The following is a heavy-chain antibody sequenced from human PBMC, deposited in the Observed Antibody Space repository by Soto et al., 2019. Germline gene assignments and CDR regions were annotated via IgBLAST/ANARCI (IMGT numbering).Heavy chain of an antibody. J-gene: IGHJ5*02. CDR3: SRQRWGDAHRLYCSGGSCSPVWFAP. D-gene: IGHD2-15*01. Sequence: SETLSLTCTVSGGSISSSSYYWGWIRQPPGKGLEWIGSIYYSGSTYYNPSLKGRVTISVDTSKNQFSLKLSSVTAADTAVYYCSRQRWGDAHRLYCSGGSCSPVWFAPWGQGTLVTVSS. CDR1: GGSISSSSYY. V-gene: IGHV4-39*01. CDR2: IYYSGST.